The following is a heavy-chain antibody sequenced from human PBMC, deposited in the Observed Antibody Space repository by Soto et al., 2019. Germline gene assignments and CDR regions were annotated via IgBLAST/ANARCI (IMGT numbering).Heavy chain of an antibody. V-gene: IGHV1-24*01. Sequence: SXKVSFQVSGYTXTELSMDLVRQAPGKGLEWMGGFDPEDGETIYAQKFQGRVTMTEDTYTDTAYMELSSLRSEDKAVYYCATDRHGSGSYDYWGQGTLGTVS. J-gene: IGHJ4*02. CDR1: GYTXTELS. CDR3: ATDRHGSGSYDY. CDR2: FDPEDGET. D-gene: IGHD1-26*01.